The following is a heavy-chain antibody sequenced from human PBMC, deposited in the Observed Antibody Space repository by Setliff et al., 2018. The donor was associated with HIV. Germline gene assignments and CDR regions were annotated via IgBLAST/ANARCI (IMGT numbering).Heavy chain of an antibody. CDR1: GYTFNSYG. D-gene: IGHD4-17*01. CDR2: ISVHNGNT. CDR3: AKDPSVTVTTI. Sequence: GASVKVSCKASGYTFNSYGISWVRQAPGQGLEWMGWISVHNGNTNYAQSVQDRVTMTTDTSTSTVYMELRSLRSDDTAVYYCAKDPSVTVTTIWGQGTMVTVSS. J-gene: IGHJ3*02. V-gene: IGHV1-18*01.